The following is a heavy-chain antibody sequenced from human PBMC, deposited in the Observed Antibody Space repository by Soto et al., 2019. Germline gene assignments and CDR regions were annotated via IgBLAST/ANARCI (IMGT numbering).Heavy chain of an antibody. CDR2: INPNGGST. Sequence: QVQLVQYGAEVKKPGASVKISCKASGYTFIHYYIHWVRQAPGQGLEWMAIINPNGGSTNYAQKFQGRVTVKSDTSTTTVSMELNSLESDDTAVYFCARSLLQGDFWGQGTLVTVSS. CDR3: ARSLLQGDF. V-gene: IGHV1-46*01. CDR1: GYTFIHYY. J-gene: IGHJ4*02. D-gene: IGHD2-21*01.